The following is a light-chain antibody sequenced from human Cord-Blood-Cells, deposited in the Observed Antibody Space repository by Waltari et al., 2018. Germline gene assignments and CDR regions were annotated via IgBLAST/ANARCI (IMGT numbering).Light chain of an antibody. V-gene: IGKV1-5*01. CDR3: QQYNSYSGT. J-gene: IGKJ1*01. CDR1: QSISSW. CDR2: DAS. Sequence: DIQMTQSPSTLSASVGDRVNITCRASQSISSWLAWYQQKPGKAPKLLIYDASSLERGVPSRFSGSGSGTEFTLTISSLQPDDFATYYCQQYNSYSGTFGQGTKVEIK.